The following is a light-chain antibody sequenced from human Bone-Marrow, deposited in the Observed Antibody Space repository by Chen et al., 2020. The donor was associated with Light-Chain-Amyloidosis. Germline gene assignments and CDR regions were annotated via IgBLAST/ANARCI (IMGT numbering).Light chain of an antibody. CDR1: QNISIY. Sequence: DIQMTQSPSSLSGSVGDRVTITCRASQNISIYLNWYQQKPGKAPKLLIYAASTLRSGVPSRFSGSGSGTDPTLTISNLQPEDSATYYCQQSYSTPPNTFGQGTKLEIK. CDR3: QQSYSTPPNT. CDR2: AAS. V-gene: IGKV1-39*01. J-gene: IGKJ2*01.